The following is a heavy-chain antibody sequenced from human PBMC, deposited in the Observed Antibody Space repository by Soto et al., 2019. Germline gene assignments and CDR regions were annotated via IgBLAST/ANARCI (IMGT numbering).Heavy chain of an antibody. CDR2: MNPNSGNT. D-gene: IGHD3-16*02. J-gene: IGHJ4*02. Sequence: SVKVSCKASGYTFTSYDINWVRQATGQGLEWMGWMNPNSGNTGYAQKFQGRVTMTRNTSISTAYMELSSLRSEDTAVYYCAAGMITFGGVIVNPFDYWGQGTLVTVSS. CDR3: AAGMITFGGVIVNPFDY. CDR1: GYTFTSYD. V-gene: IGHV1-8*01.